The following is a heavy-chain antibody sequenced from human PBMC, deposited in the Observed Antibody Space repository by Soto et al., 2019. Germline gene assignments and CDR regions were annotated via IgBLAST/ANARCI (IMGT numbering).Heavy chain of an antibody. CDR3: ARVPLFPMPNEDFDY. CDR1: GGSISSGGYY. Sequence: PSETLSLTCTVSGGSISSGGYYWSWIRQHPGKGLEWIGYIYYSGSTYYNPSLKSRVTISVDTSKNQFSLKLSSVTAADTAVYYCARVPLFPMPNEDFDYWGQGTLVTVSS. CDR2: IYYSGST. V-gene: IGHV4-31*03. D-gene: IGHD2-2*01. J-gene: IGHJ4*02.